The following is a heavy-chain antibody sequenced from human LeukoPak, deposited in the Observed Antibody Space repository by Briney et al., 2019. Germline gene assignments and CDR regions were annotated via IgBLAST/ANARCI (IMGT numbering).Heavy chain of an antibody. CDR3: ARAGFTFSDYFGSFFDY. CDR1: GFTFSNAW. Sequence: GGSLSLSCAASGFTFSNAWMNWVRQAPGKWLEWVSHISSSSSTRYYADSVKGRFTLSRDNAKNSLYLQMNSLRAEDTAVYYCARAGFTFSDYFGSFFDYWGQGTLVTVSS. D-gene: IGHD3-10*01. J-gene: IGHJ4*02. CDR2: ISSSSSTR. V-gene: IGHV3-48*01.